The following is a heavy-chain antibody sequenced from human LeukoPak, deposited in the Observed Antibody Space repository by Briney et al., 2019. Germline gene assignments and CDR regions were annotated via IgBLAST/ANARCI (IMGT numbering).Heavy chain of an antibody. Sequence: SETLSLTCTVSGGSITSYYWSWIRQPPGKGLEWIGYIYYSGTTNYNPSLKSRVTISVDTSKNQFSLRLNSVTAADTAVYFNNVWYFDYWGQGTLVTVSS. D-gene: IGHD1/OR15-1a*01. CDR3: NVWYFDY. V-gene: IGHV4-59*08. CDR1: GGSITSYY. CDR2: IYYSGTT. J-gene: IGHJ4*02.